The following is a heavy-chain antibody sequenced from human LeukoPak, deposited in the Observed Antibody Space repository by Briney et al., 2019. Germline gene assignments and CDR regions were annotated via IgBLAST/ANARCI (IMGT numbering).Heavy chain of an antibody. CDR1: GYSFIAYY. CDR2: INPNSGGT. V-gene: IGHV1-2*02. Sequence: ASVKVSCKASGYSFIAYYIHWVRQAPGQGLEWMGWINPNSGGTNYAQKFQGRVTMTRDTSISTVYMDLSSLRSDDTAVYYCARTVLVPSTYYYYGMDVWGQGTTVPVSS. D-gene: IGHD6-6*01. J-gene: IGHJ6*02. CDR3: ARTVLVPSTYYYYGMDV.